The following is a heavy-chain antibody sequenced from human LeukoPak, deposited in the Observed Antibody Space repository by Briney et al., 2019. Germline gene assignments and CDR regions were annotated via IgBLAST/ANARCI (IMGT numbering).Heavy chain of an antibody. Sequence: ASPNASSKASGYTFTCYGISWVPQAPGQRREWMGWISAYNGNTNYTQKLQGRVTMTIDTSTSTAYMELRSLRSDDTAVYYCARWAYYYDSSGYKNWFDPWGQGTLVTVSS. J-gene: IGHJ5*02. CDR1: GYTFTCYG. CDR3: ARWAYYYDSSGYKNWFDP. D-gene: IGHD3-22*01. CDR2: ISAYNGNT. V-gene: IGHV1-18*01.